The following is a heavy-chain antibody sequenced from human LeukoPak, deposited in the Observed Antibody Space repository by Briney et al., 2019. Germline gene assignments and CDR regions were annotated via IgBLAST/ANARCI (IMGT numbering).Heavy chain of an antibody. CDR2: IFHTGST. V-gene: IGHV4-59*01. J-gene: IGHJ4*02. Sequence: PSETLSLTCTVSGDSISGSHWSWIRQPPGKGLEWIGYIFHTGSTSYNPSLQSRITISLDTSKNQFSLKLNSVTAADTAVYFCARDRPFDNWGQGTLVTVSS. CDR1: GDSISGSH. CDR3: ARDRPFDN.